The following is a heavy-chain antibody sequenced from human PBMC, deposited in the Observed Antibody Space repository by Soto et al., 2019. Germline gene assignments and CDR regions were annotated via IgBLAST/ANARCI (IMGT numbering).Heavy chain of an antibody. CDR2: IYYSGST. V-gene: IGHV4-39*01. CDR1: GDSISSSAYH. D-gene: IGHD3-3*01. CDR3: ASSILRTIFGVVDYHC. Sequence: QLQLQESGPGLVKPSETLSLTCTVSGDSISSSAYHWGWVRQPPGKGLEWIGSIYYSGSTYYNPSLKSRVTISVDTSKNQISLKLSSVTAADTAVYYCASSILRTIFGVVDYHCWGQGTLVPVSS. J-gene: IGHJ4*02.